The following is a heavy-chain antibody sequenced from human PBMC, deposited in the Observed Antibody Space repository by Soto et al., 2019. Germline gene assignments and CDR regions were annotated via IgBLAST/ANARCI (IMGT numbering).Heavy chain of an antibody. CDR3: ARVAIRSDGMDV. Sequence: PSETLSLTCTVSGGSISSYYWTWIRQPPGKGLEWIGYIYYSGSTNYNPSLKSRVTISVDTSKNQFSLKLSSVTAADTAVYYCARVAIRSDGMDVWGQGTTVTVSS. CDR1: GGSISSYY. J-gene: IGHJ6*02. D-gene: IGHD2-2*02. CDR2: IYYSGST. V-gene: IGHV4-59*01.